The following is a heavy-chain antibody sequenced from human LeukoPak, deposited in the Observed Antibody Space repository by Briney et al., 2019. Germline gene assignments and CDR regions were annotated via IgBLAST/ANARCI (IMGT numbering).Heavy chain of an antibody. V-gene: IGHV1-2*02. CDR2: INPNSGGT. J-gene: IGHJ4*02. CDR1: GYTFTSYD. CDR3: ARVPSSGWNYDY. D-gene: IGHD6-19*01. Sequence: ASVKVSCKASGYTFTSYDINWVRQATGQGLEWMGWINPNSGGTNYAQKFQGRVTMTRDTSISTAYMELSRLRSDDTAVYYCARVPSSGWNYDYWGQGTLVTVSS.